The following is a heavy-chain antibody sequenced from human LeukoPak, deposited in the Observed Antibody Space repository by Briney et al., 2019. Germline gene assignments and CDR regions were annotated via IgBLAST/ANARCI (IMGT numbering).Heavy chain of an antibody. CDR3: VRGTGYSAYDYDFDY. V-gene: IGHV3-13*04. Sequence: GGSLRLSCAASGFTFSSYDMHWVRQPTGKGLEWVSAIGTAGDTYYPGSVKGRFTISRENAKNSLYLQMNSLRAGDTAVYYCVRGTGYSAYDYDFDYWDQGTLVTVSS. D-gene: IGHD5-12*01. CDR1: GFTFSSYD. CDR2: IGTAGDT. J-gene: IGHJ4*02.